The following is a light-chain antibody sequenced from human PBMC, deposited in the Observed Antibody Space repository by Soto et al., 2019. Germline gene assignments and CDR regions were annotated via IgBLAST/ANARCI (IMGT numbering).Light chain of an antibody. V-gene: IGKV3-15*01. Sequence: EIVMTQSPATLSVSPGERATLSCWASQSVRTNLAWYHHKPGQAPRLLIYGVSARATGIPARFSGSGSGTEFPLTISTLQSEDFALYYCQQYDTWPLTFGGGTKVDIK. CDR2: GVS. J-gene: IGKJ4*01. CDR3: QQYDTWPLT. CDR1: QSVRTN.